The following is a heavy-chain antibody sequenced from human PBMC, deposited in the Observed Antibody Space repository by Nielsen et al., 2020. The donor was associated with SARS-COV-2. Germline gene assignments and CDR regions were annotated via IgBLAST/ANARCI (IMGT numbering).Heavy chain of an antibody. CDR2: IKQDGSEK. CDR3: AREAGSYSLDY. D-gene: IGHD1-26*01. Sequence: GESLKISCAASGFTFSSYWMSWVRQAPGKGLEWVANIKQDGSEKYYVDSVKGRFTISRDNAKNSLYLQMNSLRAEDTAVYYCAREAGSYSLDYWGQGTLVTVSS. J-gene: IGHJ4*02. CDR1: GFTFSSYW. V-gene: IGHV3-7*03.